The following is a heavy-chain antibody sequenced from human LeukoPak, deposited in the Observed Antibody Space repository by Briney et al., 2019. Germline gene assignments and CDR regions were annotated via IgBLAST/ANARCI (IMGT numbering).Heavy chain of an antibody. CDR3: ARSREYCSSTSCYTTKWYFDL. D-gene: IGHD2-2*02. CDR2: IYTSGST. Sequence: SETLSLTCTVSGGSISSYYWSWIRQPAGKGLEWIGRIYTSGSTNYNPSLKSRVTMSVDTSKNQFSLKLSSVTAADTAVYYCARSREYCSSTSCYTTKWYFDLWGRGTLVTVSS. CDR1: GGSISSYY. J-gene: IGHJ2*01. V-gene: IGHV4-4*07.